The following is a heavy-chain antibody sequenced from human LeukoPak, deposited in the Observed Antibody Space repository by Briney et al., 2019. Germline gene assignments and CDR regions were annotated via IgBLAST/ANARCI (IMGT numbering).Heavy chain of an antibody. J-gene: IGHJ6*02. Sequence: GGSLRLSCAASGFTFSSYEMNWVRQAPGKGLEWSSHITIGCDSIHYADSVKGRFTISRDNARNSLYLQMNSLRVEDTAIYYCARESPIPAVGFPYGMDVWGQGATVTVSS. D-gene: IGHD6-13*01. CDR3: ARESPIPAVGFPYGMDV. V-gene: IGHV3-48*03. CDR2: ITIGCDSI. CDR1: GFTFSSYE.